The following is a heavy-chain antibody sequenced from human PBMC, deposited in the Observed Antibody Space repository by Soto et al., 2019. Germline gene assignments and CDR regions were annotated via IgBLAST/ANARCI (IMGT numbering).Heavy chain of an antibody. J-gene: IGHJ4*02. CDR3: AKVSLPTSPAPYYSGTPYFDF. D-gene: IGHD3-10*01. Sequence: GGSLRLSCAASGFTFSDYYMSWVRQAPGKGLEWVSYISGTGSTIYYADSLKGRFTISRDNAKNSLYLQINSLRADDTAVYYCAKVSLPTSPAPYYSGTPYFDFWGQGTLVTVSS. V-gene: IGHV3-11*01. CDR1: GFTFSDYY. CDR2: ISGTGSTI.